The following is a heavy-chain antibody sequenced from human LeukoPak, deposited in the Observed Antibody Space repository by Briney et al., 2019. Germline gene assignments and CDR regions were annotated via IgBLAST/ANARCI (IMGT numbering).Heavy chain of an antibody. D-gene: IGHD2-21*02. V-gene: IGHV3-53*01. CDR3: ARVPWGDFYFDY. CDR1: GFTVSSNY. Sequence: PGGSLRLSCAASGFTVSSNYMSWVRQAPGKGLEWVSVIYSGGSTYYADSVKGRFTISRDNSKNTLYLQMNSLRAEDTAVYYCARVPWGDFYFDYWGQGTLVTVSS. J-gene: IGHJ4*02. CDR2: IYSGGST.